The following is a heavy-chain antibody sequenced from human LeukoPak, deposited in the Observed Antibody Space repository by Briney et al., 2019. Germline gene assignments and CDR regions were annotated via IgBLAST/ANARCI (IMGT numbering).Heavy chain of an antibody. D-gene: IGHD1-26*01. Sequence: SETLSLTCTVSGGSISSSSYYWGWIRQPPGKGLEWIGSIYYSGSTYYNPSLKSRVTISVDTSKNQFSLKLSAVTAADTAVYYCAILVGAAVSEAFDIWGQGTMVTVSS. CDR2: IYYSGST. CDR1: GGSISSSSYY. CDR3: AILVGAAVSEAFDI. V-gene: IGHV4-39*01. J-gene: IGHJ3*02.